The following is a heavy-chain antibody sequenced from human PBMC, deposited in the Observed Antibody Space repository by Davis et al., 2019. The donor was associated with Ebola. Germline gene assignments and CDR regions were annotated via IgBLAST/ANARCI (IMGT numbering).Heavy chain of an antibody. D-gene: IGHD4-17*01. Sequence: GGSLRLSCAASGFTFSSYEMNWVRQAPGKGLEWVSYISSSGSTIYYADSVKGRFTISRDNAKNSLYLQMNSLRAEDTAVYYCARGYYGDYVIDYWGQGTLVTVSS. CDR2: ISSSGSTI. CDR1: GFTFSSYE. V-gene: IGHV3-48*03. CDR3: ARGYYGDYVIDY. J-gene: IGHJ4*02.